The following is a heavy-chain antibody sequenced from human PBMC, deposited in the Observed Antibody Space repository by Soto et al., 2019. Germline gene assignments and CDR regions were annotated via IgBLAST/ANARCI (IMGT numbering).Heavy chain of an antibody. D-gene: IGHD5-12*01. Sequence: PGGSLRLSCAASGLTFSSYSMNWVRQAPGKGLEWVSYISSSSSTIYYADSVKGRFTISRDNAKNSLYLQMNSLRDEDTAVYYCARDGAGRDGYNWYYYGMDVWGQGTTVTVPS. J-gene: IGHJ6*02. V-gene: IGHV3-48*02. CDR1: GLTFSSYS. CDR3: ARDGAGRDGYNWYYYGMDV. CDR2: ISSSSSTI.